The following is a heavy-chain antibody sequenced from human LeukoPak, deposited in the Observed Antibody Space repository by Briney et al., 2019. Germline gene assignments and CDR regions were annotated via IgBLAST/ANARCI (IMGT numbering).Heavy chain of an antibody. D-gene: IGHD3-3*01. CDR1: GGSISSYY. J-gene: IGHJ4*02. V-gene: IGHV4-59*12. Sequence: SETLSLTCTVSGGSISSYYWSWIRQPPGKGLEWIGYIYHSGSTYYNPSLKSRVTISVDRSKNQFSLKLSSVTAADTAVYYCARVEVRSGSGEDPLFGYWGQGTLVTVSS. CDR2: IYHSGST. CDR3: ARVEVRSGSGEDPLFGY.